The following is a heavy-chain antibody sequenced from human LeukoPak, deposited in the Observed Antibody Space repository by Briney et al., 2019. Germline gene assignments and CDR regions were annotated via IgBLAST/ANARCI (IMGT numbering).Heavy chain of an antibody. D-gene: IGHD3-22*01. CDR3: ARESYYDSSGSNWFDP. CDR1: GGSFSGYY. Sequence: SETLSLTCAVYGGSFSGYYWSWIRQPPGKGLEWIGEINHSGSTNYNPSLKSRVTISVDTSKSQFSLKLSSVTAADTAVYYCARESYYDSSGSNWFDPWGQGTLVTVSS. V-gene: IGHV4-34*01. CDR2: INHSGST. J-gene: IGHJ5*02.